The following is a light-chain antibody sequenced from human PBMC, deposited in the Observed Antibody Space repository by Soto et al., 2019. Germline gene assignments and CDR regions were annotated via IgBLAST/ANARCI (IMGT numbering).Light chain of an antibody. CDR1: QTLLHSNGYNY. Sequence: VMTQPPLATPVPTGELASISCRSAQTLLHSNGYNYLDWYLQKPGQSPQLLIYLGSNRASGVPDRFSGSGSGTDFTLKISRVEAEDVGVYYCLQALQTLNCGRGTKVAIK. V-gene: IGKV2-28*01. CDR2: LGS. J-gene: IGKJ4*01. CDR3: LQALQTLN.